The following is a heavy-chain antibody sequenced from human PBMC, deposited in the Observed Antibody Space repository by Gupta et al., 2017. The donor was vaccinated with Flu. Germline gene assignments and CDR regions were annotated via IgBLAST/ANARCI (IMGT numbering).Heavy chain of an antibody. Sequence: KGLEWIGYIYYSGSTNYNPSLKSRVTISVDTSKNQFSLKLSPVTAADTAVYYCARDSSGWYEGNWFDPWGQGTLVTVSS. V-gene: IGHV4-59*01. D-gene: IGHD6-19*01. CDR3: ARDSSGWYEGNWFDP. J-gene: IGHJ5*02. CDR2: IYYSGST.